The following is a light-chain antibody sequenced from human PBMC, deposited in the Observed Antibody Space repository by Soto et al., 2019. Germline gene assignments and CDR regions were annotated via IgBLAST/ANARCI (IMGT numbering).Light chain of an antibody. CDR1: SSDVGGYKY. Sequence: QSALTQPASVSGSPGQSITISCAGTSSDVGGYKYVSWYQQHPGKAPKLMIYEVSNRPSGVSNRFSGSKPGNTASLTISGLQAEDEADYYCNSYTSTHPRVFGTGTKLTVL. V-gene: IGLV2-14*01. CDR3: NSYTSTHPRV. J-gene: IGLJ1*01. CDR2: EVS.